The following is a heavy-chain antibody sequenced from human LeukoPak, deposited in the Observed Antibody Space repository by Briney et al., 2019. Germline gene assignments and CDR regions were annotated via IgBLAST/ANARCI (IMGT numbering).Heavy chain of an antibody. CDR1: GFTFSSYG. J-gene: IGHJ4*02. D-gene: IGHD2-2*01. V-gene: IGHV3-30*02. CDR3: AKGITSYRTYCSSTSCPILDY. CDR2: IRYDGSNK. Sequence: GGSLRLSCAASGFTFSSYGMHWVRQAPGKGLEWVALIRYDGSNKYYADSVKGRFTISRDNSKNTLYLQMNSLRAKDTAVYYCAKGITSYRTYCSSTSCPILDYWGQGTLVTVSS.